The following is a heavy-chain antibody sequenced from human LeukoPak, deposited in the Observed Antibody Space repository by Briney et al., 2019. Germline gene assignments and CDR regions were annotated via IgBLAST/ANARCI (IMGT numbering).Heavy chain of an antibody. V-gene: IGHV4-39*01. Sequence: PSETLSLTCSVSGVSISSYYWGWIRQPPGKGLEWIGSIYYSGSTYYNPSLKSRVTISVDTSKNQFSLKLSSVTAADTAVYYCARHGTTIAATGTRGYFQHWGQGTLVTVSS. CDR1: GVSISSYY. D-gene: IGHD6-13*01. J-gene: IGHJ1*01. CDR3: ARHGTTIAATGTRGYFQH. CDR2: IYYSGST.